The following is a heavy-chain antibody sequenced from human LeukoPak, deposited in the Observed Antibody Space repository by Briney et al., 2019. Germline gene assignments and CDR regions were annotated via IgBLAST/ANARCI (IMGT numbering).Heavy chain of an antibody. J-gene: IGHJ5*02. Sequence: GRSLRLSCAASGFTFSSYGMHWVRQAPGKGLEWVAVISYDGSNKYYADSVKGRFTISRDNSKNTLYLQMNSLRAEDTAVYYCAKGRLGNNWFDPWGXGXLVTVSS. D-gene: IGHD3-16*01. V-gene: IGHV3-30*18. CDR1: GFTFSSYG. CDR3: AKGRLGNNWFDP. CDR2: ISYDGSNK.